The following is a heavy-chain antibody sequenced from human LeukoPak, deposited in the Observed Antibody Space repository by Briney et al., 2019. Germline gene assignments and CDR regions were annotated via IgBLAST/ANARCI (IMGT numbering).Heavy chain of an antibody. CDR2: IYYSGST. Sequence: SETLSLTCTVFGGSISSYYWSWIRQPPGKGLEWIGYIYYSGSTNYNPSLKSRVTISVDTSKNQFSLKLSSVTAADTAVYYCARVLLGWFDPWGQGTLVTVSS. CDR1: GGSISSYY. D-gene: IGHD3-10*01. V-gene: IGHV4-59*01. J-gene: IGHJ5*02. CDR3: ARVLLGWFDP.